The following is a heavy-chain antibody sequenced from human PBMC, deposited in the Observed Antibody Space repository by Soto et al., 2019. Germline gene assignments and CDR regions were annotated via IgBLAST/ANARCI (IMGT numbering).Heavy chain of an antibody. CDR3: ARGRGWRDY. D-gene: IGHD6-19*01. J-gene: IGHJ4*02. V-gene: IGHV4-39*01. CDR2: IYYSGST. Sequence: SETLSLTCTVSGASVSTSTDYWGWIRQPPGKGLEWIASIYYSGSTYYNPSLKSRATISVDSSKNQFSLNLNSVTAADTAVYYCARGRGWRDYWGQGTLVTVSS. CDR1: GASVSTSTDY.